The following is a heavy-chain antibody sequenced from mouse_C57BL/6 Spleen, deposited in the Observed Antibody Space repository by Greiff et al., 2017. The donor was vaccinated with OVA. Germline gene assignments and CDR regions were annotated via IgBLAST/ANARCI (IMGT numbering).Heavy chain of an antibody. CDR2: IYPGSGST. V-gene: IGHV1-55*01. CDR3: ATYYYGSSYGYFDV. J-gene: IGHJ1*03. CDR1: GYTFTSYW. D-gene: IGHD1-1*01. Sequence: VKLQQPGAELVKPGASVKMSCKASGYTFTSYWITWVKQRPGQGLEWIGDIYPGSGSTNYNEKLKSKATLTVDTSSSTAYMQLSSLTSEDSAVYYCATYYYGSSYGYFDVWGTGTTVTVSS.